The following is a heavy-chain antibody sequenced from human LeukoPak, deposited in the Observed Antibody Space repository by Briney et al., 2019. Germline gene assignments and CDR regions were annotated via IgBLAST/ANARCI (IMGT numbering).Heavy chain of an antibody. CDR3: AKGAYCGGNCYSLFDY. D-gene: IGHD2-21*02. Sequence: GGSLRLSCAASGFTFSSYAMSWVRQAPGKGLEWVSAISGGGGSTYYADSVKGRFSISRDNSKSTLYLQVNSLRAEDTAVYYCAKGAYCGGNCYSLFDYWGQGTLVTVSS. CDR2: ISGGGGST. J-gene: IGHJ4*02. V-gene: IGHV3-23*01. CDR1: GFTFSSYA.